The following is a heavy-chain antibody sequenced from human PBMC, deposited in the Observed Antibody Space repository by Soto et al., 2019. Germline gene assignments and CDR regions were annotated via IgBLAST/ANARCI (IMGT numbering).Heavy chain of an antibody. V-gene: IGHV3-23*01. Sequence: GGPLRLSCAASGFTFGTYAITWVRQAPGKGLASAARIWGAGGSTDYTNDVKGRCTISREKAKNTLDLQMNRPRAEDAAVYYCAKDRHGDTRHWFDHWCHGTLVTVSS. CDR1: GFTFGTYA. CDR3: AKDRHGDTRHWFDH. D-gene: IGHD5-18*01. CDR2: IWGAGGST. J-gene: IGHJ5*02.